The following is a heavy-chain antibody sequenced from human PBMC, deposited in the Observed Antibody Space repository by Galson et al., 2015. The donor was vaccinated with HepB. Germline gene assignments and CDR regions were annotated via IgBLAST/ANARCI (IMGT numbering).Heavy chain of an antibody. CDR1: GFTFSSYS. CDR3: ARDTKIVATIAGRRSSGFDY. J-gene: IGHJ4*02. Sequence: LRLSCAASGFTFSSYSMNWVRQAPGKGLEWVSYISSSSSTIYYADSVKGRFTISRDNAKNSLYLQMNSLRAEDTAVYYCARDTKIVATIAGRRSSGFDYWGQGTLVTVSS. CDR2: ISSSSSTI. D-gene: IGHD5-12*01. V-gene: IGHV3-48*04.